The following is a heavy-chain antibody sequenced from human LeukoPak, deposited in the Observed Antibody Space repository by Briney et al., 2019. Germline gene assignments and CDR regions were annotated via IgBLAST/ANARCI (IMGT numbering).Heavy chain of an antibody. CDR1: GFTFSSYG. CDR2: IRYDGSNK. J-gene: IGHJ4*02. CDR3: AKGGPVPDY. V-gene: IGHV3-30*02. D-gene: IGHD6-6*01. Sequence: GGTLRLSCAASGFTFSSYGMHWVRQAPGKGLEWVAFIRYDGSNKYYANSVKGRFTISRYKSKNTLYLQMNSLRAEDTAVYYCAKGGPVPDYWGQGTLVTVST.